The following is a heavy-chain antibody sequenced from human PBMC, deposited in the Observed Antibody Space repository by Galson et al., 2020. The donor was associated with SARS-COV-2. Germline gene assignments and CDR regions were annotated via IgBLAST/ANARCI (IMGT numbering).Heavy chain of an antibody. D-gene: IGHD3-16*01. V-gene: IGHV3-23*01. CDR2: IAGSGGNI. Sequence: LSLTCVGSGFSFSVYAMAWVRQAPGKGLEWVSSIAGSGGNIDYTDSVKGRFTISRDNSKNTLYLQMNSLRGEDTAVYYCAKKFLGSHPFDDWGQGTLVTVAS. J-gene: IGHJ4*02. CDR1: GFSFSVYA. CDR3: AKKFLGSHPFDD.